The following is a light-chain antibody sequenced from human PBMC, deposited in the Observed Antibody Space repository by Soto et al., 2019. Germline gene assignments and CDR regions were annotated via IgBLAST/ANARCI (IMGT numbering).Light chain of an antibody. CDR3: LQASSFPLT. J-gene: IGKJ4*01. CDR1: QAISSW. CDR2: SAS. V-gene: IGKV1-12*01. Sequence: IHMTQSPSSVSASVGDRVTITCRASQAISSWLAWYQQKPGQPPNLLIYSASTLRSGVPSRFSGSESGADFTLTITNLQPEDFATYYCLQASSFPLTFGGGTKVEIK.